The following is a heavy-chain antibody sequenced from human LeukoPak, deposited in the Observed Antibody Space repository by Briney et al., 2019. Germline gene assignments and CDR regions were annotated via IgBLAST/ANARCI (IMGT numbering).Heavy chain of an antibody. CDR3: ARRDDSSGWYSFGY. J-gene: IGHJ4*02. CDR1: SGSINSDY. CDR2: VFYSGST. V-gene: IGHV4-59*08. Sequence: PSETLSLTCTVSSGSINSDYWSWIRQPPGKGLEWIGFVFYSGSTNYNPSLKGRVTMSVDTSKSQFSLKLRSVSAADTAVYYCARRDDSSGWYSFGYWGQGTLVTVSS. D-gene: IGHD6-19*01.